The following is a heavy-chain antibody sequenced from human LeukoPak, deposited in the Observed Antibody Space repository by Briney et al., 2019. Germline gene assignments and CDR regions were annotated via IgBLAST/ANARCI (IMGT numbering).Heavy chain of an antibody. V-gene: IGHV4-39*01. CDR1: GGSISSSSYH. Sequence: SETLSLTCTVSGGSISSSSYHWGWIRQPPGKGLEWIGSIYYSGSTYYNPSLKSRVTISVDTSKNQFSLKLSSVTAADTAVYYCARRRGVVVPAARGGRSYYFDYWGQGTLVTVSS. CDR2: IYYSGST. J-gene: IGHJ4*02. D-gene: IGHD2-2*01. CDR3: ARRRGVVVPAARGGRSYYFDY.